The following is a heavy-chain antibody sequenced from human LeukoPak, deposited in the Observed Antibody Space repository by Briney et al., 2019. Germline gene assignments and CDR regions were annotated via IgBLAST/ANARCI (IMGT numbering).Heavy chain of an antibody. CDR3: AHIGGGLTSSWYDSIGPFDY. D-gene: IGHD6-13*01. CDR1: GFSLSTSGVG. Sequence: SGPTLVNPTQTLTLTCTFSGFSLSTSGVGVGWIRQPPGKALEWLALIYWNDDKRYSPSLKSRLTITKDTSKNQVVLTMTNMDPVDTATYYCAHIGGGLTSSWYDSIGPFDYWGQGTLVAVSS. V-gene: IGHV2-5*01. CDR2: IYWNDDK. J-gene: IGHJ4*02.